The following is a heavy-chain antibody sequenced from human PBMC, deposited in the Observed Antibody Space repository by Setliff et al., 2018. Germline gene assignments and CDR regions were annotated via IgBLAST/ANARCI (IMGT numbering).Heavy chain of an antibody. V-gene: IGHV1-18*04. Sequence: GASVKVSCKTSGYTFNHYVINWVRQAPGQGLEWMGWISSYTGNTYYAQKFQGRITLTTDTSTATAYMELRSLESDDTAVYYCSRLVRYCTRTTCQRASGGEFWGQGTQVTVSS. CDR3: SRLVRYCTRTTCQRASGGEF. CDR1: GYTFNHYV. J-gene: IGHJ4*02. D-gene: IGHD2-2*01. CDR2: ISSYTGNT.